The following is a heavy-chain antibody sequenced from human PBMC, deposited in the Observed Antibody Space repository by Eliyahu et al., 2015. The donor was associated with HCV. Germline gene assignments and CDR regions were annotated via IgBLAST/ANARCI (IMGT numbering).Heavy chain of an antibody. J-gene: IGHJ3*02. CDR3: ARDLVLGGAFDI. D-gene: IGHD2-8*01. V-gene: IGHV4-61*02. Sequence: QVQLQESGPGLVKPSQXLSLTCPVXGXSIXSGSYXWXWIRQPAGKGLEWIGRIYTSGSTNYNPXLKSRVTISVDTSKNQFSLKLSSVTAADTAVYYCARDLVLGGAFDIWGQGTMVTVSS. CDR1: GXSIXSGSYX. CDR2: IYTSGST.